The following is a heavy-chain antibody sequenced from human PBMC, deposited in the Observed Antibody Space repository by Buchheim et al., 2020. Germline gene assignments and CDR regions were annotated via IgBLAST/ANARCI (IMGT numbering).Heavy chain of an antibody. V-gene: IGHV4-34*01. CDR1: GGSFSGYY. Sequence: QVQLQQWGAGLLKPSETLSLTCAVYGGSFSGYYWCLIRQPPGKGLEWIGEINHSGSTNYNPSLKSRVTLSVDTSKNQFSLKLSSVTAADTAVYYCARGWNYRYYYYYMDVWGKGTT. CDR2: INHSGST. J-gene: IGHJ6*03. CDR3: ARGWNYRYYYYYMDV. D-gene: IGHD1-7*01.